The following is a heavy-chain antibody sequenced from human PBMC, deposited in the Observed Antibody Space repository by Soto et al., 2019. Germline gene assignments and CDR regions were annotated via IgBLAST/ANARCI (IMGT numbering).Heavy chain of an antibody. CDR3: ARDPFPKIHYSKQWFDP. CDR2: ISAYNGNT. Sequence: GASVKVSCKACGYTFTSYGISWVRQAPGQGLEWMGWISAYNGNTNYAQKLQGRVTMTTDTSTSTAYMELRSLRSDDTAVYYCARDPFPKIHYSKQWFDPWEQATLVTVSS. V-gene: IGHV1-18*01. CDR1: GYTFTSYG. D-gene: IGHD4-4*01. J-gene: IGHJ5*02.